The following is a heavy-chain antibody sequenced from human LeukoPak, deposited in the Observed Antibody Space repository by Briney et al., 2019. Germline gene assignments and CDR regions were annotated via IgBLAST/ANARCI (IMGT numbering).Heavy chain of an antibody. CDR1: GGTFSSYA. Sequence: SVKVSCKASGGTFSSYAISWVRRAPGQGLEWLGGIIPIFGTANYAQKFQGRVTITADKSTSTAYMELSSLRSEDTAVYYCARSSPGPANDAFDIWGQGTMVTVSS. CDR3: ARSSPGPANDAFDI. D-gene: IGHD2-2*01. V-gene: IGHV1-69*06. J-gene: IGHJ3*02. CDR2: IIPIFGTA.